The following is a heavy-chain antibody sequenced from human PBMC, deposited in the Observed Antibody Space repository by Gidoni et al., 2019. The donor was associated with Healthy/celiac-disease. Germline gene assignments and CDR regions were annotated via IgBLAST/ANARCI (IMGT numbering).Heavy chain of an antibody. D-gene: IGHD6-13*01. CDR3: ARELRRIAAGGGFDI. Sequence: QVQLVQSGAEVKKPGSSVTVSCKASGGTVSSYAISWGRQAPGQGLEWMGGIIPIFGTANYAQKFQGRVTITADKSTSTAYMELSSLRSEDTAVYYCARELRRIAAGGGFDIWGQGTMVTVSS. J-gene: IGHJ3*02. CDR2: IIPIFGTA. CDR1: GGTVSSYA. V-gene: IGHV1-69*06.